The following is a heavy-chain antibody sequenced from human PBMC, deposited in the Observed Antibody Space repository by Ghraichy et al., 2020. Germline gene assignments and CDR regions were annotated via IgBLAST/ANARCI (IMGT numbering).Heavy chain of an antibody. D-gene: IGHD5-24*01. Sequence: SETLSLTCTVSGGSISSYYWSWIRQPPGKGLEWIGYIYYSGSTNYNPSLKSRVTISVDTSKNQFSLKLSSVTAADTAVYYCARDRGRDGYNDYWGQGTLVTVSS. J-gene: IGHJ4*02. CDR2: IYYSGST. CDR3: ARDRGRDGYNDY. CDR1: GGSISSYY. V-gene: IGHV4-59*01.